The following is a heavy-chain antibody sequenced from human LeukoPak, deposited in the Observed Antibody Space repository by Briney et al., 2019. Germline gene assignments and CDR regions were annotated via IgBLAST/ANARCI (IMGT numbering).Heavy chain of an antibody. CDR2: INPNSAAS. CDR1: GYIFTGYY. Sequence: ASVKVSCKASGYIFTGYYIHWVRQAPGQGLEWMGQINPNSAASHYAQKFQDRVTMTSDTSINMAYMELRSLRSDDTAVYYCARDFYGSRPGAFDYWGQGTLITVSS. V-gene: IGHV1-2*06. CDR3: ARDFYGSRPGAFDY. J-gene: IGHJ4*02. D-gene: IGHD3-10*01.